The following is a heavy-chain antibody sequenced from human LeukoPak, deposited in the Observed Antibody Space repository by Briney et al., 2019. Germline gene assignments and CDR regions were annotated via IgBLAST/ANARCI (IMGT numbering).Heavy chain of an antibody. V-gene: IGHV4-34*01. D-gene: IGHD4-23*01. CDR2: INDRGHT. CDR3: ARDPTTVVTTPYYFDF. Sequence: PSETLSLTCAVHGGSFSGYHWNWIRQSPGKGLEWIGEINDRGHTNYNPSLESRITISVDTSKKQFSLNLSSVTAADTAVYYRARDPTTVVTTPYYFDFWGQGTLVTVSS. J-gene: IGHJ4*02. CDR1: GGSFSGYH.